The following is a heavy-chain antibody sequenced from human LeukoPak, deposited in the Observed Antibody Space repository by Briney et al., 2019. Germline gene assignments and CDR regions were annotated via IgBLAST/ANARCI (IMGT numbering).Heavy chain of an antibody. D-gene: IGHD3-3*01. Sequence: GGSLRLSCAASGFTFSSYAMHWVRQAPGRGLEWVTVISYDGSNEFYADSVKGRFTISRDNAKNSLYLQMNSLRAEDTAVYYCARVRFALSWGQGTLVTVS. CDR2: ISYDGSNE. V-gene: IGHV3-30-3*01. CDR3: ARVRFALS. CDR1: GFTFSSYA. J-gene: IGHJ5*02.